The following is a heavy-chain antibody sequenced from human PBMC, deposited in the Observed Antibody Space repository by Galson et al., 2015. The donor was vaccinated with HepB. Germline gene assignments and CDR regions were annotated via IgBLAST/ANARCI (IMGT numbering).Heavy chain of an antibody. J-gene: IGHJ3*02. CDR3: ARPKWATVIAFDI. V-gene: IGHV3-23*01. D-gene: IGHD4-17*01. CDR1: GFIFSSSA. Sequence: SLRLSCAASGFIFSSSAMSWVRQAPGKGLEWVSGIGGSGITTSYADSVKGRFTISRDNSKNTLYLQMNSLRAEDTAVYYCARPKWATVIAFDIWGQGTMATVSS. CDR2: IGGSGITT.